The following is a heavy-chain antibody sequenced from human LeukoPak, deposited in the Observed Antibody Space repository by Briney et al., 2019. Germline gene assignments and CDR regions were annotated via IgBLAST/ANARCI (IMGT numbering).Heavy chain of an antibody. CDR2: INAGNGNT. CDR1: GYTFTSYI. Sequence: ASVKVSCKTSGYTFTSYIIHWVRQAPGQRLEWMGWINAGNGNTKYSQKFQGRVTITRDTSASTAYMELSSLRSEDTAVYYCARDPDSSWYYFDYWGQGTLVTVSS. V-gene: IGHV1-3*01. CDR3: ARDPDSSWYYFDY. J-gene: IGHJ4*02. D-gene: IGHD6-13*01.